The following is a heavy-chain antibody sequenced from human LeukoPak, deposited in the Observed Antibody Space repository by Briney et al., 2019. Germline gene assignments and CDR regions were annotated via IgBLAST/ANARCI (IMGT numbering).Heavy chain of an antibody. Sequence: GESLQISCKGAGYRFTSYWIGGVGQMAGKGLEWMGIIYHGDSDTRYSQSFQGQVTISADKSITTAYLQWSSLKASDTAMYYCARRMEYSSEDWFDPWGQGTLVTVSS. D-gene: IGHD6-25*01. CDR3: ARRMEYSSEDWFDP. CDR2: IYHGDSDT. CDR1: GYRFTSYW. V-gene: IGHV5-51*01. J-gene: IGHJ5*02.